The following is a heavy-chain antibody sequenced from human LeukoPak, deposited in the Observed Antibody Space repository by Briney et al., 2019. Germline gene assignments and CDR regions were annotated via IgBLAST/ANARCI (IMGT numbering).Heavy chain of an antibody. CDR2: IKSKADGGTT. V-gene: IGHV3-15*01. CDR1: GFTFSNAW. CDR3: TTDLYSSGWYGTDNY. Sequence: PGGSLRLSCAASGFTFSNAWMSWVRQAPGKGLEWVGRIKSKADGGTTDYAAPVKGRFTISRDDSKNTLYLQMNSLKTEDTAVYYCTTDLYSSGWYGTDNYWGQGTLVTVSS. J-gene: IGHJ4*02. D-gene: IGHD6-19*01.